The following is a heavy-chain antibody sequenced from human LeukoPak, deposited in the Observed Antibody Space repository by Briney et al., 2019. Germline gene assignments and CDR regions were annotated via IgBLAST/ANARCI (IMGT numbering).Heavy chain of an antibody. D-gene: IGHD6-13*01. Sequence: GASVKVSCKASGYTFTGYYMHWVRQAPGQGLEWMGRINPNGGGTNYAQKFQGRVTMTRDTSISTAYMELSGLRSDDTAVYYCAYSSWTWTFGYWGQGTLVTVSS. J-gene: IGHJ4*02. CDR3: AYSSWTWTFGY. CDR1: GYTFTGYY. CDR2: INPNGGGT. V-gene: IGHV1-2*06.